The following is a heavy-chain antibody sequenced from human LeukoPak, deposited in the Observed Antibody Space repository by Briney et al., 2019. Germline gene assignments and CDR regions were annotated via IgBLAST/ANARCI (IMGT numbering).Heavy chain of an antibody. V-gene: IGHV3-21*01. CDR2: ISSSSSYI. Sequence: PGGSLRLSCAASGFTFSSYSMNWVRQAPGKGLEWVSSISSSSSYIYYADSVKGRFTISRDNAKNSLYQQMNSLRAEDTAVYYCARGDSSSWYYFDYWGQGTLVTVSS. D-gene: IGHD6-13*01. CDR3: ARGDSSSWYYFDY. J-gene: IGHJ4*02. CDR1: GFTFSSYS.